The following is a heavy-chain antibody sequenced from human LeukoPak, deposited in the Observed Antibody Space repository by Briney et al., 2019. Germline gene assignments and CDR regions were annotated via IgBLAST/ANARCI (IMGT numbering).Heavy chain of an antibody. Sequence: DSVKGRFTISRDNSKNTLYLQMNSLRAEDTAVYYCARDRESEQWLVYYWGQGTLVTVSS. D-gene: IGHD6-19*01. CDR3: ARDRESEQWLVYY. V-gene: IGHV3-30*01. J-gene: IGHJ4*02.